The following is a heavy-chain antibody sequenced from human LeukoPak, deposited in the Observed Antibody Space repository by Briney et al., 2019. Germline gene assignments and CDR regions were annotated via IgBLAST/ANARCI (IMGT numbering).Heavy chain of an antibody. Sequence: SETLSLTCTVSGVSVSSSNYYWGWIRQPPEMGLEWIGSVYRSGSTSYNPSLKSRVTISVDTSKNQFSLKLSSVTAADTAVYYCARPTHNTGDYTDWGQGTLVTVSS. CDR2: VYRSGST. CDR1: GVSVSSSNYY. D-gene: IGHD4-17*01. CDR3: ARPTHNTGDYTD. V-gene: IGHV4-39*07. J-gene: IGHJ4*02.